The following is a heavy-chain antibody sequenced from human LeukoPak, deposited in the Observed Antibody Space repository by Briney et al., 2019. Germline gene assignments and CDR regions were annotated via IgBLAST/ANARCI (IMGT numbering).Heavy chain of an antibody. J-gene: IGHJ4*02. CDR2: IYHSGST. CDR3: ARELTPSGYYYFDY. Sequence: PSQTLSLTCAGSGGSISSGGYSWSWIRQPPGKCLEWIGYIYHSGSTYYNPSLKSRVTISVDRSKNQFSLKLSSVTAADTAVYYCARELTPSGYYYFDYWGQGTLVTVSS. D-gene: IGHD3-22*01. V-gene: IGHV4-30-2*01. CDR1: GGSISSGGYS.